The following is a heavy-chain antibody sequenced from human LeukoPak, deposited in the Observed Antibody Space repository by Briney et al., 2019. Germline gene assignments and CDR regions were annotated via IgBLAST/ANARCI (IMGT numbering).Heavy chain of an antibody. V-gene: IGHV3-13*01. D-gene: IGHD5/OR15-5a*01. Sequence: GGSLRLSCAASGFTFSSYAMSWVRQAPGRGLEWVSAIGIGDDTHYPDSVKGRFTISRENAKNSLYLQMSSLRDGDTAMYYCVRGGIRVSGIDAFDIWGQGTMVTVSS. J-gene: IGHJ3*02. CDR2: IGIGDDT. CDR1: GFTFSSYA. CDR3: VRGGIRVSGIDAFDI.